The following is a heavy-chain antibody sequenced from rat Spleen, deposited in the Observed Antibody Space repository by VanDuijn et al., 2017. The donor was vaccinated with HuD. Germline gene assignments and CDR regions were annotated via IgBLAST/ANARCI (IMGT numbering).Heavy chain of an antibody. CDR1: GFTFSNYY. D-gene: IGHD1-9*01. V-gene: IGHV5-25*01. Sequence: EVQLVESGRGLVQPGRSLKLSCAASGFTFSNYYMAWVRQAPTKGLEWVATISSDGGRNFYRDSVKGRFTISIENAKSTLSLQMDSLRSEDTATYYCARRHYGYTDYFDYWGQGVMVTVSS. J-gene: IGHJ2*01. CDR3: ARRHYGYTDYFDY. CDR2: ISSDGGRN.